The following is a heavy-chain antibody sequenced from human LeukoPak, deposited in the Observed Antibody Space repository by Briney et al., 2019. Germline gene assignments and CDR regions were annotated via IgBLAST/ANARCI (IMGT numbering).Heavy chain of an antibody. V-gene: IGHV1-69*05. CDR2: IIPIFGTA. Sequence: GASVKVSCKASGGTFSSYAISWVRQAPGQGLEWMGGIIPIFGTANYAQKFQGRVTITTDESTSTAYMELSSLRSEDTAVYYCASVHYYDSSGYYSWGYWGQGTLVTVSS. J-gene: IGHJ4*02. CDR1: GGTFSSYA. D-gene: IGHD3-22*01. CDR3: ASVHYYDSSGYYSWGY.